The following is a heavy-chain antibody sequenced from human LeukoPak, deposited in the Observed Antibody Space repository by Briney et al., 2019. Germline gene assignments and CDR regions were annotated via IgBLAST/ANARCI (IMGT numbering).Heavy chain of an antibody. Sequence: PGGSLRLSCAASGFTFSSYAMSWVRQAPGKGLEWVSAISGSGGSTYYADSVKGRFTISRDNSKNTLYLQMNSLRAEGTAVYYCAAQWLLLGAFDIWGQGTMVTVSS. D-gene: IGHD6-19*01. CDR3: AAQWLLLGAFDI. J-gene: IGHJ3*02. CDR2: ISGSGGST. V-gene: IGHV3-23*01. CDR1: GFTFSSYA.